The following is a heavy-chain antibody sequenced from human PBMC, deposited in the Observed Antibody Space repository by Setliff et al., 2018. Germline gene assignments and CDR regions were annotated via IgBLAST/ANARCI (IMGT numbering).Heavy chain of an antibody. CDR3: ARDVFPYHYEGAFDI. J-gene: IGHJ3*02. V-gene: IGHV1-46*01. CDR1: GYTFTSHY. D-gene: IGHD3-22*01. Sequence: GASVKVSCKASGYTFTSHYMRWVRQAPGLGLEWMGTINPSSGRTSYAQKFQGRVTMTRDTSTSTVYMDMSSLRSEDTAVYYCARDVFPYHYEGAFDIWGQGTMVTV. CDR2: INPSSGRT.